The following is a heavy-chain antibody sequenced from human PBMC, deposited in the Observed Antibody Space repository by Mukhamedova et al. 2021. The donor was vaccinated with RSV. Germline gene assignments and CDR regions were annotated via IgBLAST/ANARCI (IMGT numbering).Heavy chain of an antibody. Sequence: GLEWMGWISAYNGNTNYAQKLQGRVTMTTDTSTSTAYMELRSLRSDDTAVYYCARVDQGAFDSWGQGTMVTVSS. CDR2: ISAYNGNT. V-gene: IGHV1-18*01. CDR3: ARVDQGAFDS. J-gene: IGHJ3*02.